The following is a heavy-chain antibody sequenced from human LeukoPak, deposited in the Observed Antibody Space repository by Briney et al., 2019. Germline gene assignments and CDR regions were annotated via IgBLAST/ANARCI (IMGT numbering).Heavy chain of an antibody. Sequence: SSGTLSLTCAVSGGSILSTNWWSWVRQPPGKGLEWIGEFHLNGATNYNPSVEGRVTMSIDKSKNHLSLEVISVTAADTAMYYCTRESGAFSPFGFWGQGTLVTVSS. CDR3: TRESGAFSPFGF. CDR1: GGSILSTNW. CDR2: FHLNGAT. V-gene: IGHV4-4*02. D-gene: IGHD1-26*01. J-gene: IGHJ4*02.